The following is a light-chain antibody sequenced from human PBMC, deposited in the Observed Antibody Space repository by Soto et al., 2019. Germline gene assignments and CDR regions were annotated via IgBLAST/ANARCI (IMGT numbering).Light chain of an antibody. Sequence: DIQMTQSPSSLFASVGDRVTVTCRASQSINIYLNWYQQKPGKAPTLLIYGASSLQSGVPSRFSGGGSRTDFTLTISALQPEDFATYDCQQSYRSPYTFGQGTKLEIK. J-gene: IGKJ2*01. CDR3: QQSYRSPYT. V-gene: IGKV1-39*01. CDR1: QSINIY. CDR2: GAS.